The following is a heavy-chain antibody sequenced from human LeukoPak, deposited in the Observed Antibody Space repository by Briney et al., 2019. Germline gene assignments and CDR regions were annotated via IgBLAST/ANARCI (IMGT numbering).Heavy chain of an antibody. V-gene: IGHV4-38-2*02. J-gene: IGHJ6*03. CDR3: ARSLHYYYYYMDV. CDR2: IYHSGST. CDR1: GYSISSGYY. Sequence: SETLSLTCTVSGYSISSGYYWGWIRQPPGKGLEWIGTIYHSGSTYYNPSLKSRVTISVDTSKNQFSLKLSSVTAADTAVCYCARSLHYYYYYMDVWGKGTTVTVSS.